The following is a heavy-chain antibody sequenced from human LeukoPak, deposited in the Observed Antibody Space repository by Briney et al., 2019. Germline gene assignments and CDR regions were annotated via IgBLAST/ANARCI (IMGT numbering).Heavy chain of an antibody. D-gene: IGHD5-12*01. V-gene: IGHV3-23*01. CDR1: GFTFSSYE. CDR3: AKNEAYSGGFYYYYMDV. CDR2: ISGSGGST. J-gene: IGHJ6*03. Sequence: PGGSLRLSCAASGFTFSSYEMNWVRQAPGKGLEWVSAISGSGGSTYYADSVKGRFTISRDNSKNTLYLQMNSLRAEDTAVYYCAKNEAYSGGFYYYYMDVWGKGTTVTVSS.